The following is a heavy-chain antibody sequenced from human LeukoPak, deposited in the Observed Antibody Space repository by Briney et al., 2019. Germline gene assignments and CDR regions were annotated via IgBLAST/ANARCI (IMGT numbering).Heavy chain of an antibody. V-gene: IGHV5-51*01. CDR3: ARHYDSSGLITSHDAFDI. Sequence: GESLKISCKGSGYSFTSYWIGWVRQMPGKGLEWMGIIYPGDSDTRYSPSFQGQVTISADKSISTAYLQWSSLKASDTAVYYCARHYDSSGLITSHDAFDIWGQGTMVTVSS. CDR2: IYPGDSDT. J-gene: IGHJ3*02. D-gene: IGHD3-22*01. CDR1: GYSFTSYW.